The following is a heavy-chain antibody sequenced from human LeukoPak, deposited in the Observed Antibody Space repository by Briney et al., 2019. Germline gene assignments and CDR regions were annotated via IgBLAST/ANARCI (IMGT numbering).Heavy chain of an antibody. CDR1: GYTFTNSY. CDR3: ARVGSYYYDSSGRVY. D-gene: IGHD3-22*01. J-gene: IGHJ4*02. Sequence: ASVKVSCKASGYTFTNSYIHWVRQAPGQVLEWMGLINPDGGNTNYAQKLQGRVTMTTDTSTSTACMELRSLRSDDTAVYYCARVGSYYYDSSGRVYWGQGTLVTVSS. V-gene: IGHV1-46*01. CDR2: INPDGGNT.